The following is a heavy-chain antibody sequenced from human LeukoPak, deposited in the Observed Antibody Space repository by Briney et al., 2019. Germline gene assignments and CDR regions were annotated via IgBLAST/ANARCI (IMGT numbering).Heavy chain of an antibody. V-gene: IGHV1-2*06. CDR1: GYTFTGYY. CDR2: INPNSGGT. J-gene: IGHJ2*01. CDR3: ARVSGETRWYFDL. D-gene: IGHD1-14*01. Sequence: ASVKVSCKASGYTFTGYYMHWVRQAPGQGLEWMGRINPNSGGTNYAQKFQGRVTMTRDTSISTAYMELSRLRSDDTAVYYYARVSGETRWYFDLWGRGTLVTVSS.